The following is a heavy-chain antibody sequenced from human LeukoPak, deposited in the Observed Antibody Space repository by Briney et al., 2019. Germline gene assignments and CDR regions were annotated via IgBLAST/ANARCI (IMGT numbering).Heavy chain of an antibody. Sequence: GASVKASCKASGYSFIDNFIHWVRQAPGQGLQWMGYINPTDGGVNLVQTFRGKVTMTRDRSIATVFVEVTDLTSDDTAVYYCARAHSVSWTYFQIWGLGTLVTVSS. J-gene: IGHJ1*01. D-gene: IGHD6-13*01. CDR3: ARAHSVSWTYFQI. CDR1: GYSFIDNF. CDR2: INPTDGGV. V-gene: IGHV1-2*02.